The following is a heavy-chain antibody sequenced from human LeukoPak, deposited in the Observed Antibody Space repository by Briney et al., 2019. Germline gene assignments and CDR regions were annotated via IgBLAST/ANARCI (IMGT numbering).Heavy chain of an antibody. Sequence: PGGSLRLSCAASGFTFSSYDMSWVRHAPGKGLEWVSGINKSGGGTYYADSVKGRFTMSRDNSKNTLFLQMNSLRAEDTAVYYCAKVTWSSSGSDYWGQGTLVTVSS. D-gene: IGHD6-19*01. V-gene: IGHV3-23*01. CDR3: AKVTWSSSGSDY. CDR1: GFTFSSYD. CDR2: INKSGGGT. J-gene: IGHJ4*02.